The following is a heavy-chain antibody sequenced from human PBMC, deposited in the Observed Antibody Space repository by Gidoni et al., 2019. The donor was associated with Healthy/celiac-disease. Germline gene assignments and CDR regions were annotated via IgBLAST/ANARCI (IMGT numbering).Heavy chain of an antibody. Sequence: EVQLVESGGGLVQPGGSLRLSCAASGFTFSSYAMSWVRQAPGKGLEWVSAISGSGGSTYYADSVKGRFTISRDNSKNTLYLQMNSLRAEDTAVYYCAKDSLGGIGGSYPDAFDIWGQGTMVTVSS. J-gene: IGHJ3*02. CDR3: AKDSLGGIGGSYPDAFDI. CDR2: ISGSGGST. V-gene: IGHV3-23*04. D-gene: IGHD1-26*01. CDR1: GFTFSSYA.